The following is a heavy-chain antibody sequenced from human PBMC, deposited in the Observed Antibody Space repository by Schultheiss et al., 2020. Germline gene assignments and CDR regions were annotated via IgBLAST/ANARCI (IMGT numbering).Heavy chain of an antibody. D-gene: IGHD3-10*01. J-gene: IGHJ3*02. CDR1: GFTFSSYA. Sequence: GGSLRLSCAASGFTFSSYAMTWVRQAPGEGLEWVSYISSSSSYTNYADSVKGRFTISRDNAKNSLYLQMNSLRAEDTAVYYCARDPGYYGTLYRGDAFDIWGQGTMVTVSS. CDR3: ARDPGYYGTLYRGDAFDI. CDR2: ISSSSSYT. V-gene: IGHV3-11*05.